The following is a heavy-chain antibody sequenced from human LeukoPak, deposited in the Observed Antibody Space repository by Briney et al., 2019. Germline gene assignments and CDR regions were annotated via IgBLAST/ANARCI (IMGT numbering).Heavy chain of an antibody. J-gene: IGHJ5*02. CDR2: IGGSGGGT. D-gene: IGHD6-25*01. CDR1: GFTFSNYA. Sequence: GGSLRLSCAASGFTFSNYAMTWVRQAPGKGLEWVSVIGGSGGGTYYADSVRVRFTVSRDNSNNTMFLQMNSLGVEDTVIYYCARGRSGFAPWGQGTLVTVSS. CDR3: ARGRSGFAP. V-gene: IGHV3-23*01.